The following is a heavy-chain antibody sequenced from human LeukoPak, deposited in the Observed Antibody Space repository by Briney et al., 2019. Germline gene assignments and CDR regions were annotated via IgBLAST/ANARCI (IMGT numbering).Heavy chain of an antibody. CDR1: GFTFSSYG. D-gene: IGHD6-13*01. CDR3: AKAVVFRAAVDYSGMDV. J-gene: IGHJ6*02. Sequence: GGSLRLSCAASGFTFSSYGMYWVRQAPGKGLDWVALISYDGSNKYYADSVKGRFTISRDNSKNTLYLEMNSLRAEDTAVYYCAKAVVFRAAVDYSGMDVWGQGTTVTVSS. CDR2: ISYDGSNK. V-gene: IGHV3-30*18.